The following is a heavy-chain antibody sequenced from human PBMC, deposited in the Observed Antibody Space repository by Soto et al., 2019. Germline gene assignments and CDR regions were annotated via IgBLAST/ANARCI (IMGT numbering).Heavy chain of an antibody. D-gene: IGHD6-13*01. CDR1: GFTFSKYG. J-gene: IGHJ4*02. CDR3: ARDLKQQRADSY. CDR2: IWYDGSNK. Sequence: GGSLRLSCAASGFTFSKYGRHRVPQAPGKGLMRAAVIWYDGSNKYYADSVKGRFTISRGNSKNTLYLQMNSLSDEDRAAYYCARDLKQQRADSYLGQRSRVTVSS. V-gene: IGHV3-33*01.